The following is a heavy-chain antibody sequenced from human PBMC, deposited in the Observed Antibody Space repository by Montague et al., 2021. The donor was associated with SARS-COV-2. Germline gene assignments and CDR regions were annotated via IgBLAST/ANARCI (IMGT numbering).Heavy chain of an antibody. D-gene: IGHD1-26*01. V-gene: IGHV4-39*01. CDR3: ARRAGVVGDTRFDS. J-gene: IGHJ5*01. Sequence: SETLSLTCTVSGDSISSLHYYWGWIRQPPGKGLEWIGNVFYRGSTYYNPSLRSRVTISVDTSRNQFALRLRSVTATDTAIYYCARRAGVVGDTRFDSWGQGTLVPVSS. CDR1: GDSISSLHYY. CDR2: VFYRGST.